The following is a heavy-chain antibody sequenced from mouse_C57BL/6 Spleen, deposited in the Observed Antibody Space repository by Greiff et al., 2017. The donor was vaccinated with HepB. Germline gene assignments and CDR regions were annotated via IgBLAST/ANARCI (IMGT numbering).Heavy chain of an antibody. V-gene: IGHV2-6-1*01. CDR2: IWSDGST. CDR1: GFSLTSYG. CDR3: ARHGDYGNYDFDY. D-gene: IGHD2-1*01. Sequence: VQLQQSGPGLVAPSQSLSITCTVSGFSLTSYGVHWVRQPPGKGLEWLVVIWSDGSTNYNSALKSRLSISKDNSKSQVFLKMNSLQTDDTAMYYCARHGDYGNYDFDYWGQGTTLTVSS. J-gene: IGHJ2*01.